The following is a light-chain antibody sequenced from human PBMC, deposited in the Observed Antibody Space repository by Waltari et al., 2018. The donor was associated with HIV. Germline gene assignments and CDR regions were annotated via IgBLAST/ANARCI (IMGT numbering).Light chain of an antibody. CDR1: HDISNL. CDR3: QQYDILPFT. CDR2: DAS. J-gene: IGKJ3*01. V-gene: IGKV1-33*01. Sequence: DIQMIPSPSSLSASVGDSVTITCRASHDISNLLNWYQLKPGKAPKLLIYDASNLETGVPSRFSGSGSGTDFAFTISSLQPEDFATYYCQQYDILPFTFGPGTKVDIK.